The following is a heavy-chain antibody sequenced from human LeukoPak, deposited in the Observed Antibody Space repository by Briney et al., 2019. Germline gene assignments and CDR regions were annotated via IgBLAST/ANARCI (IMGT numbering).Heavy chain of an antibody. D-gene: IGHD1-1*01. J-gene: IGHJ4*02. CDR3: ARNVSYSFDY. CDR2: IYHSGST. V-gene: IGHV4-38-2*01. CDR1: GYSIRGNYY. Sequence: SETLSLTCDVSGYSIRGNYYWGWIRQPPGKGLEWIGSIYHSGSTYYNPSLKSRVTISVDTSKNQFSLKLSSVTAADTAVYYCARNVSYSFDYWGQGTLVTVSS.